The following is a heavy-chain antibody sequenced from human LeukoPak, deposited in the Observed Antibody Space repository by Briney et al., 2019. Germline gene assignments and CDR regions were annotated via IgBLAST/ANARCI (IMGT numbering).Heavy chain of an antibody. CDR2: INHSGST. D-gene: IGHD4-23*01. V-gene: IGHV4-34*01. CDR1: GGSFSGYY. Sequence: SETLSLTCAVYGGSFSGYYWSWIRQPPGKGLEWIGEINHSGSTNYNPSLKSRVTISVDTSKNQFSLKLSSVTAADTAVYYCARAFSSGGNSVFDYWGQGTLVTVSS. CDR3: ARAFSSGGNSVFDY. J-gene: IGHJ4*02.